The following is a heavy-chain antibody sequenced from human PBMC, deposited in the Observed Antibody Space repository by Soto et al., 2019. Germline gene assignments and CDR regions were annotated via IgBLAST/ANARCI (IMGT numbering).Heavy chain of an antibody. CDR2: ISAYNGDT. D-gene: IGHD6-19*01. Sequence: QDQLVQSGGEVKKPGASVKVSCKASGYSFTNYGITWVRQAPGQGFEWMGWISAYNGDTNYAQKLQGRVTMTTEASTSTADLELRSLRSDDTAVYYCARDRGVAPPVAGNTHYYYYMDVWGKGTTVTVSS. V-gene: IGHV1-18*01. J-gene: IGHJ6*03. CDR3: ARDRGVAPPVAGNTHYYYYMDV. CDR1: GYSFTNYG.